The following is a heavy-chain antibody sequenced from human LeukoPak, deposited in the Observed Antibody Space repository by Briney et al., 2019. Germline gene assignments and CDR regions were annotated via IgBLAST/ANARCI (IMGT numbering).Heavy chain of an antibody. J-gene: IGHJ4*02. CDR2: IYTSGST. Sequence: SETLSLTCTVSGGSISSGSYYWSWIRQPAGKGLEWIGRIYTSGSTNYNPSPKSRVTISVDTPKNQFSLKLSSLTAAGTAVYYCARYDSSGYYYFDSWGQGTLVTVSS. D-gene: IGHD3-22*01. CDR3: ARYDSSGYYYFDS. CDR1: GGSISSGSYY. V-gene: IGHV4-61*02.